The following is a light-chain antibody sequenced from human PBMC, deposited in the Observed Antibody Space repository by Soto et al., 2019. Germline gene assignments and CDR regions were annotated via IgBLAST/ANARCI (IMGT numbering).Light chain of an antibody. J-gene: IGKJ3*01. V-gene: IGKV1-5*03. CDR2: RAS. Sequence: DIQMTQSPSSLSASVGDRVTITCRASQLINNWLAWYQQKPGKAPKLLIYRASNLVNGVPSRFIGSRFGTEFTLVISGLPSDNFAIYYCQQYETYPGTFGPGTKVDL. CDR3: QQYETYPGT. CDR1: QLINNW.